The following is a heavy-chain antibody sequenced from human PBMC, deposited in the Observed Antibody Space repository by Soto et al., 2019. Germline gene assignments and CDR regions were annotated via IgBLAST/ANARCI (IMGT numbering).Heavy chain of an antibody. CDR1: GYTFTSYL. Sequence: RGESLKISCQGSGYTFTSYLIGWVRQMPGKGLEWMGIIYPGDSDTRYSPSFQGQVTISADKSISTAYLLWSSLKASDTAMYYCARHRTTGYSLSAFDIWGQVTMVTVSS. CDR2: IYPGDSDT. D-gene: IGHD1-1*01. CDR3: ARHRTTGYSLSAFDI. V-gene: IGHV5-51*01. J-gene: IGHJ3*02.